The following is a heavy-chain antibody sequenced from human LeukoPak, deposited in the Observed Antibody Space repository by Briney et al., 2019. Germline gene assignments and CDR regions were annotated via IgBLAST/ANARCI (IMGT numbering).Heavy chain of an antibody. CDR1: GFTFSSYG. Sequence: PGGSLRLSCAASGFTFSSYGMHWVRQAPGKGLEWVAFIRYGGSNKYYADSVKGRFTISRDNSKNTLYLQMNSLRAEDTAVYYCAKPTVTTGGPNWFDPWGQGTLVTVSS. J-gene: IGHJ5*02. V-gene: IGHV3-30*02. CDR2: IRYGGSNK. CDR3: AKPTVTTGGPNWFDP. D-gene: IGHD4-17*01.